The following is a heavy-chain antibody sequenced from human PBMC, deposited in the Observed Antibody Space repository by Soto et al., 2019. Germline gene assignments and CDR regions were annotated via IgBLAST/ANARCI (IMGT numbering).Heavy chain of an antibody. D-gene: IGHD3-22*01. CDR2: IYPGDSDT. J-gene: IGHJ4*02. V-gene: IGHV5-51*01. CDR1: GYSFTTYW. CDR3: ARKDSSSAFDY. Sequence: GESLKIFCKGSGYSFTTYWIAWVRQMPGKGLEWMGIIYPGDSDTRYSPSFQGQVTISADKYISTAYLQWSSLKASDTAMYYWARKDSSSAFDYWGEGTLVTVSS.